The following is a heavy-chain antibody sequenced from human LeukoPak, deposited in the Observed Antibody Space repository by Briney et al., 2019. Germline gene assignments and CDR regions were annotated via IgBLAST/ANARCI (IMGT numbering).Heavy chain of an antibody. CDR1: GGSISNYY. V-gene: IGHV4-34*01. J-gene: IGHJ6*04. CDR3: ARLEIAAAGLDV. D-gene: IGHD6-13*01. Sequence: SETLSLTCTVSGGSISNYYWNWIRQPPGKGLEWIGEINHSGSTNYNPSLKSRVTISVDTSKNQFSLKLSSVTAADTAVYYCARLEIAAAGLDVWGKGTTVTISS. CDR2: INHSGST.